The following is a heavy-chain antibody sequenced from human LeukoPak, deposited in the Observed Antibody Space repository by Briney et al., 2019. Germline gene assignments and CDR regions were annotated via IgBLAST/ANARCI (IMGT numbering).Heavy chain of an antibody. CDR3: GKTTVGYSSGQKPAWPVDY. V-gene: IGHV3-23*01. CDR2: IFGGGGSP. J-gene: IGHJ4*02. CDR1: GFTFGSHA. Sequence: GGSLRLSCEASGFTFGSHAMSWVRQAPGKGLEWVAGIFGGGGSPHYADPVKGRFTISRDNSRNTVYLQINSLRAEDTAVYYCGKTTVGYSSGQKPAWPVDYWGQGTLVTVSS. D-gene: IGHD5-18*01.